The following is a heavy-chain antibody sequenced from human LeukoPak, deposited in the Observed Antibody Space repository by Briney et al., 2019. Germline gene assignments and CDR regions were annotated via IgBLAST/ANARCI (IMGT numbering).Heavy chain of an antibody. CDR1: GYTFTDHS. D-gene: IGHD2-8*01. J-gene: IGHJ4*02. CDR2: VDPSNDDT. CDR3: AKSLFVYFTD. Sequence: ASVKVSCKASGYTFTDHSIHWVRQAPGQGLEWMGYVDPSNDDTNYEPKFHDRVTMTGDTSIRTTYMELSSLTSGDTATYECAKSLFVYFTDWGQGTLVIVSS. V-gene: IGHV1-2*02.